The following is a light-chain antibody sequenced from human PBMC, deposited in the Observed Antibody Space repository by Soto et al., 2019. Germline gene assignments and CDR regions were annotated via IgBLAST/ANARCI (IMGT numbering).Light chain of an antibody. CDR1: QSLLQSDGYNY. V-gene: IGKV2-28*01. CDR2: LGS. J-gene: IGKJ1*01. CDR3: MQALQTWT. Sequence: DIVMTQSPLSLPVTPGEPASISCRSSQSLLQSDGYNYLDWYLQKPGQSPQLLIYLGSNRASGVPDRFSGSGSGTDFTLKISRVEAEDVGVYYCMQALQTWTFGQGTK.